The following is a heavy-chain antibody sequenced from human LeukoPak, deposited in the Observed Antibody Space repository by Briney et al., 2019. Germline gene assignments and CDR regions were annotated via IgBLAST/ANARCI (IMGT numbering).Heavy chain of an antibody. CDR2: IYYSGST. CDR3: ARQESYWFDP. D-gene: IGHD3-10*01. CDR1: GYSISSGYY. V-gene: IGHV4-59*08. Sequence: SETLSLTCTVSGYSISSGYYWSWIRQPPGKGLEWIGYIYYSGSTIYNPSLKSRVTMSIDTSENQFSLRLSSVTAADTAVYYCARQESYWFDPWGQGTLVTVSS. J-gene: IGHJ5*02.